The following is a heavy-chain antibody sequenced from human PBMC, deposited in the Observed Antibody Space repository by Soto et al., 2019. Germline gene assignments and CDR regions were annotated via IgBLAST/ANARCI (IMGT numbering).Heavy chain of an antibody. CDR3: ARVDFWSGYYPEGYYYYMDV. J-gene: IGHJ6*03. D-gene: IGHD3-3*01. V-gene: IGHV1-8*01. CDR1: GDTFTSYD. CDR2: MNPNSGNT. Sequence: ASVKVSCKASGDTFTSYDINWVRQATGQGLEWMGWMNPNSGNTGYAQKFQGRVTMTRNTSISTAYMELSSLRSEDTAVYYCARVDFWSGYYPEGYYYYMDVWGKGTTVTVSS.